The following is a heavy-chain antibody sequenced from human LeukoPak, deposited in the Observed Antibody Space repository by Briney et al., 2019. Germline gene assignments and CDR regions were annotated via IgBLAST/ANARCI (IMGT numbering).Heavy chain of an antibody. CDR1: GFSVSSKY. CDR2: LYSGSDT. Sequence: GGSLRLSCAASGFSVSSKYMNWVRQAPGKGLEWVSILYSGSDTYYANSVEGRFTISRDSSKNILFLQMNDLRAEDTAVYYCARVGDHFHWYLDLWGRGTLVTVSS. CDR3: ARVGDHFHWYLDL. V-gene: IGHV3-53*01. J-gene: IGHJ2*01. D-gene: IGHD3-10*01.